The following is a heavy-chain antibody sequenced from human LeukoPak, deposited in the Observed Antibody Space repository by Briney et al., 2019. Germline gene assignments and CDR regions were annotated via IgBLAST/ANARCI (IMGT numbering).Heavy chain of an antibody. CDR2: IYSGGST. V-gene: IGHV3-66*02. J-gene: IGHJ6*02. CDR3: ARGLRYDSSGYYQYYYYYGMDV. Sequence: GGSLRLSCAASGFTVSSNYMSWVRQAPGKGLEWVSVIYSGGSTYYADSVKGRFTISRDNSKNTLYLQMNSLRAEDTAVYYCARGLRYDSSGYYQYYYYYGMDVWGQGTTVTVS. D-gene: IGHD3-22*01. CDR1: GFTVSSNY.